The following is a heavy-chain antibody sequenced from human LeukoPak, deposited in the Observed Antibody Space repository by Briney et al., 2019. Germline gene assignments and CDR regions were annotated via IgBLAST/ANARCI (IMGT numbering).Heavy chain of an antibody. CDR1: GFTFDAYA. CDR2: ISWDGDST. CDR3: AKASGYNSGPSDY. V-gene: IGHV3-43D*04. D-gene: IGHD6-19*01. J-gene: IGHJ4*02. Sequence: GGSLRLSCAASGFTFDAYAMHWVRQAPGKGLEWVSLISWDGDSTYYADSVKGRFTISRDNSKNSLYLQMNSLRTEDTALYYCAKASGYNSGPSDYWGQGTRVTVSS.